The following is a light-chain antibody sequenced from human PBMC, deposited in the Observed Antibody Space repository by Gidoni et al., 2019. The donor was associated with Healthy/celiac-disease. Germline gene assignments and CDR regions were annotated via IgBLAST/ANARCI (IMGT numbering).Light chain of an antibody. CDR2: KAS. Sequence: DNQMTQSPSTLSAPVVDRVTITCRASQSISSWLAWYQQKPGKAPKLLIYKASSLESGVPSRFSGSGSGTEFTLTISSLQPDDFATYYCQQYNSYPLTFGGGTKVEIK. CDR1: QSISSW. CDR3: QQYNSYPLT. V-gene: IGKV1-5*03. J-gene: IGKJ4*01.